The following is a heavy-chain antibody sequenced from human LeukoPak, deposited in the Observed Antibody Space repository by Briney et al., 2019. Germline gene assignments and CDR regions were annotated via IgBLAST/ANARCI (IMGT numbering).Heavy chain of an antibody. CDR3: ARDLSYCTITSCSYYYYGMDV. J-gene: IGHJ6*02. Sequence: PGGSLRLSCAASGFTVSSNYMSWVRQAPGKGLEWVSYISSSGGTIYYADSVKGRFTISRDNAKNSLYLQMNSLRAEDTAVYYCARDLSYCTITSCSYYYYGMDVWGRGTTVTVSS. V-gene: IGHV3-11*04. CDR1: GFTVSSNY. CDR2: ISSSGGTI. D-gene: IGHD2-2*01.